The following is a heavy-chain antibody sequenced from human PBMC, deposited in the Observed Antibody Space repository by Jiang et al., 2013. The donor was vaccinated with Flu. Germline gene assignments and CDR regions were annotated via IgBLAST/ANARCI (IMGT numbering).Heavy chain of an antibody. D-gene: IGHD3-10*01. V-gene: IGHV1-46*01. CDR2: INPNGGTT. J-gene: IGHJ5*02. CDR1: GYTFTSYY. CDR3: ARDLKSWFGELRGGNWFDP. Sequence: SVKVSCKASGYTFTSYYVHWVRQAPGQGLEWMAIINPNGGTTTYAQKFQGRVTLTTDTSTTTVYMELNSLRSEDTAVYYCARDLKSWFGELRGGNWFDPWGQGTLVTVSS.